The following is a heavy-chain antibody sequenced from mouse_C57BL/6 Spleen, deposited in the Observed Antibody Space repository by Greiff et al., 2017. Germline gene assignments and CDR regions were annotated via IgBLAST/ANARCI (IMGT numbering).Heavy chain of an antibody. Sequence: DVMLVESGGGLVKPGGSLKLSCAASGFTFSSYAMSWVRQTPEKRLEWVATISDGGSYTYYPDNVKGRFTISRDNAKNNLYLQMSHLKSEDTAMYYCARGGGEYYFDYWGQGTTLTVSS. J-gene: IGHJ2*01. CDR3: ARGGGEYYFDY. CDR2: ISDGGSYT. CDR1: GFTFSSYA. V-gene: IGHV5-4*03.